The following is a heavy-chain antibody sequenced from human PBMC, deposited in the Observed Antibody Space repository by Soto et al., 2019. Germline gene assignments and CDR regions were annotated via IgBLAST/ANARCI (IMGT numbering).Heavy chain of an antibody. J-gene: IGHJ3*01. D-gene: IGHD1-26*01. Sequence: SETLSLTCTVSGGSISSYYWSWIRQLPGKGLEWIGYIYYSGSSNYNPSLKRRVTISLDTSKNQFSLKLRSVTAADTAVYYCARPYSETYWAAFDVWGQGTMVTVSS. CDR1: GGSISSYY. CDR2: IYYSGSS. V-gene: IGHV4-59*01. CDR3: ARPYSETYWAAFDV.